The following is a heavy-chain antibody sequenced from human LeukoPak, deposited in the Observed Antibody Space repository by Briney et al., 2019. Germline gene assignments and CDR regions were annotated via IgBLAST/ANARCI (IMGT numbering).Heavy chain of an antibody. CDR3: AREGWGSYYF. Sequence: PSQTLSLTCTVSGGSISSGSYYWSWIRQPAGKGLEWIGRIYTSGSTNYNPSLKSRVTISVDTSKNQFSLKLSSVTAADTAVYYCAREGWGSYYFWGQGTLVTVSS. J-gene: IGHJ4*02. V-gene: IGHV4-61*02. D-gene: IGHD1-26*01. CDR2: IYTSGST. CDR1: GGSISSGSYY.